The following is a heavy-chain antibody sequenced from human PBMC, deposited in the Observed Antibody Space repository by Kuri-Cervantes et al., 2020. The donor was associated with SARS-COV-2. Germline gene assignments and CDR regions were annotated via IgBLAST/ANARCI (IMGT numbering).Heavy chain of an antibody. V-gene: IGHV3-74*01. Sequence: GESLKISCAASGFTFSGHWIHWVRQAPGKGLVWVSRINPDGSYTNNADSVKGRFTLSRDNAKNMLFLQMNSLRAEDTAVYYCVRDGDHWNFDPWGQGTLVTVSS. CDR3: VRDGDHWNFDP. CDR1: GFTFSGHW. J-gene: IGHJ5*02. D-gene: IGHD1-1*01. CDR2: INPDGSYT.